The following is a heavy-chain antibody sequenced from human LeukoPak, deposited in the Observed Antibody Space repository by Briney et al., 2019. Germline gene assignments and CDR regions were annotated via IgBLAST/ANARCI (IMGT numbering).Heavy chain of an antibody. J-gene: IGHJ3*02. V-gene: IGHV4-4*07. CDR3: ARGNTGKGAFDI. D-gene: IGHD3-16*01. CDR1: GSPISWYY. Sequence: SETLSLTCAVSGSPISWYYWSWIRQPAGKGLEWIGRIYTSGSTNYNPSLESRVTMSVDTSKNQFSLKLSSVTAADTAVYYCARGNTGKGAFDIWGQGTMVTVSS. CDR2: IYTSGST.